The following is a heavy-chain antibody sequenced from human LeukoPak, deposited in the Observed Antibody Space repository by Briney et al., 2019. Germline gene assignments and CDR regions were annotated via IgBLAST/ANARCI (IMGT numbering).Heavy chain of an antibody. D-gene: IGHD5-24*01. Sequence: PGRSLRLSCAASGFTFSSYAMHWVRQAPGKGLEWVAVISYDGSNKYYADSVEGRFTISRDNSKNTLYLQMNSLRAEDTAVYYCASGRWLQLRYFDYWGQGTLVTVSS. CDR1: GFTFSSYA. V-gene: IGHV3-30*04. CDR3: ASGRWLQLRYFDY. J-gene: IGHJ4*02. CDR2: ISYDGSNK.